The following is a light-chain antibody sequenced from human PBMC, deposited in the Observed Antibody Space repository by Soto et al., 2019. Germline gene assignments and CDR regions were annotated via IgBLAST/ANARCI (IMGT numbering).Light chain of an antibody. CDR2: AAS. Sequence: DIQMTQSPSSLSASVGDRVTITCRASQSISSIRNYLNWYQQKPGKAPKLLIYAASSLQSGVPSRFSGSGSGTDFTLTISSLQPEDFVTYYCQQSYSIPWTFGQGTRVEIK. CDR3: QQSYSIPWT. V-gene: IGKV1-39*01. CDR1: QSISSIRNY. J-gene: IGKJ1*01.